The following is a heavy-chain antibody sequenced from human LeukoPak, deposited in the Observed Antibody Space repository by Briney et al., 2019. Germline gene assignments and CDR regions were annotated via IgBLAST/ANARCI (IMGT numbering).Heavy chain of an antibody. V-gene: IGHV3-21*01. CDR1: GFTFSSYS. Sequence: GGSLRLSCAASGFTFSSYSMNWVRQAPGKGLEWVSSISHSSSYIYYADSVKGRFTISRDNAKNSLYLQMNSLGAEDTAVYYCARGEWELLGNEFDYWGQGTLVTVSS. CDR3: ARGEWELLGNEFDY. CDR2: ISHSSSYI. D-gene: IGHD1-26*01. J-gene: IGHJ4*02.